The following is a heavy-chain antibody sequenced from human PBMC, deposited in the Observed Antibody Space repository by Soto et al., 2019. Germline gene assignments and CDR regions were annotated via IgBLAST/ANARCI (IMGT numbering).Heavy chain of an antibody. D-gene: IGHD2-21*02. CDR3: TAAYCGGDCYPHFDY. CDR2: IYSGGST. Sequence: PGGSLRLSCAASGFTVSSNYMSWVRQAPGKGLEWVSVIYSGGSTYYADSVKGRFTISRDNSKNTLYLQMNSLRAEDTAVYYCTAAYCGGDCYPHFDYWGQGTLVTVSS. CDR1: GFTVSSNY. V-gene: IGHV3-53*01. J-gene: IGHJ4*02.